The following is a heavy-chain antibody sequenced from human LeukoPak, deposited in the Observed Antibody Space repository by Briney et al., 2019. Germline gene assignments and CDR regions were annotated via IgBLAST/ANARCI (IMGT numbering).Heavy chain of an antibody. CDR3: AIQPWGSGNNWYFDL. CDR1: GYTFTAYY. Sequence: ASVKVSFKASGYTFTAYYIHWVRQAPGQGLEWMGWINPNSGGTDYAQKFQGRVTMTRDTSINAAYMELSSLTSDDTAVYYCAIQPWGSGNNWYFDLWGRGTLVTVSS. CDR2: INPNSGGT. D-gene: IGHD7-27*01. J-gene: IGHJ2*01. V-gene: IGHV1-2*02.